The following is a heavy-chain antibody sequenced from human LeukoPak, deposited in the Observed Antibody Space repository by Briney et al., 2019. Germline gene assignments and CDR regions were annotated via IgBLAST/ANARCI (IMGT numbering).Heavy chain of an antibody. D-gene: IGHD6-19*01. J-gene: IGHJ4*02. V-gene: IGHV3-23*01. Sequence: AGGSLRLSCAASGFTFSSYAMSWVRQAPGKGLEWVSAITGSRGSTYYADSVKGRFTISRDNSKNTLYLHMNSLRAEDTAVYYCALSLVEGSGWLFDYWGQGTLVSVSS. CDR2: ITGSRGST. CDR3: ALSLVEGSGWLFDY. CDR1: GFTFSSYA.